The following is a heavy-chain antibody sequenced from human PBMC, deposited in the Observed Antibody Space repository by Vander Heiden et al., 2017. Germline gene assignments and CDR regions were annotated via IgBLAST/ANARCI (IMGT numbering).Heavy chain of an antibody. D-gene: IGHD4-17*01. Sequence: EVKLVQSGGGLVLPGRSLRLSGPPTTCHLSSYSMNWVRQDAGRGREWVSYISRRTNTRYYADSVKGRFTISRDNAKNSLSLQMNSLRDEDTAVYYCARDGDYGDYYGLDVWGQGTTVTVSS. V-gene: IGHV3-48*02. CDR2: ISRRTNTR. J-gene: IGHJ6*02. CDR1: TCHLSSYS. CDR3: ARDGDYGDYYGLDV.